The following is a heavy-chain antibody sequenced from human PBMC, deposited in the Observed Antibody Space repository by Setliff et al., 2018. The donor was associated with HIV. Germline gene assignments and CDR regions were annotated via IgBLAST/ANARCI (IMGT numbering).Heavy chain of an antibody. CDR3: ARDGLLVAGIRFDY. CDR1: GGTFSSYA. CDR2: IIPAFGTA. Sequence: ASVKVSCKTSGGTFSSYAVSWVRQAPGQGLEWMGGIIPAFGTANYAQKFQGRVTITTDESTSTAYMELSGLRFEDTAVYFCARDGLLVAGIRFDYWGQGTLVTVSS. D-gene: IGHD6-19*01. V-gene: IGHV1-69*05. J-gene: IGHJ4*01.